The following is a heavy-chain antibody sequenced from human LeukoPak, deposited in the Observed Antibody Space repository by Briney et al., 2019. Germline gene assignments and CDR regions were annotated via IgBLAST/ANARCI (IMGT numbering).Heavy chain of an antibody. CDR2: INHSGST. D-gene: IGHD6-13*01. CDR3: ARGYSSSWFPRRGYYFDY. CDR1: GGSFSGYY. Sequence: TSENLSLTCAVYGGSFSGYYWSWIRQPPGKGLEWIGEINHSGSTNYNPSLKSRVTISVDTSKNQFSLKLSSVTAADTAVYYCARGYSSSWFPRRGYYFDYWGQGTLVTVSS. V-gene: IGHV4-34*01. J-gene: IGHJ4*02.